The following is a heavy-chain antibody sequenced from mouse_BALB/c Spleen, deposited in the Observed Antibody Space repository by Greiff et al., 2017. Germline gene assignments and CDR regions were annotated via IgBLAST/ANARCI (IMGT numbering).Heavy chain of an antibody. J-gene: IGHJ3*01. CDR1: GYSFTGYY. V-gene: IGHV1-26*01. CDR2: INPYNGAT. Sequence: EVQLQQSGPELVKPGASVKISCKASGYSFTGYYMHWVKQSHVKSLEWIGRINPYNGATSYNQNFKDKASLTVDKSSSTAYIELHSLTSEDSAVYYCARDYDGYLFAYWGQGTLVTVSA. CDR3: ARDYDGYLFAY. D-gene: IGHD2-3*01.